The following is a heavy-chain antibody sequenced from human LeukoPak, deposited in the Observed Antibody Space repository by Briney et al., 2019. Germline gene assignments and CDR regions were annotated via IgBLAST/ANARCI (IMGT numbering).Heavy chain of an antibody. CDR2: IHTSAST. Sequence: PSETLSLTCTVSGGSISSYSWSWLRQPAGKGLEWIGRIHTSASTEYNPSLKSRVTMSVDTSKNQFSLKLNSVTAADTAVYFCARDGEYSDDAFDIWGQGTLVTVSS. J-gene: IGHJ3*02. V-gene: IGHV4-4*07. CDR1: GGSISSYS. D-gene: IGHD4-17*01. CDR3: ARDGEYSDDAFDI.